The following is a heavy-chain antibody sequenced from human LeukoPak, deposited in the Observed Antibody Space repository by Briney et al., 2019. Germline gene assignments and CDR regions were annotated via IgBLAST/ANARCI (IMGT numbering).Heavy chain of an antibody. CDR3: ARSRLHPIIFDY. J-gene: IGHJ4*02. CDR2: ISSSSSYT. D-gene: IGHD5-24*01. CDR1: GFTFSDYY. Sequence: GGSLRLSCAASGFTFSDYYMSWIRQAPGKGLEWVSYISSSSSYTKYGDSVKGRFTISRDNAKNSLYLQVNSLRAEDTAVYYCARSRLHPIIFDYWGQGTLVTVSS. V-gene: IGHV3-11*06.